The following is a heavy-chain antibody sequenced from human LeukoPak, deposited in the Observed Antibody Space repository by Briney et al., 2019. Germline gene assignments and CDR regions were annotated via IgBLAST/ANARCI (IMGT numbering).Heavy chain of an antibody. CDR1: GFTFSSYW. Sequence: GGSLRLSCAASGFTFSSYWMFWVRQAPGRGPVWVSTINTNGRTTTYADSVKGRFTISRDNAKNTLYLQMNSLRAEDTAVYYCARDRGVAARPGGFYYYYYMDVWGKGTTVTVSS. J-gene: IGHJ6*03. V-gene: IGHV3-74*03. CDR2: INTNGRTT. CDR3: ARDRGVAARPGGFYYYYYMDV. D-gene: IGHD6-6*01.